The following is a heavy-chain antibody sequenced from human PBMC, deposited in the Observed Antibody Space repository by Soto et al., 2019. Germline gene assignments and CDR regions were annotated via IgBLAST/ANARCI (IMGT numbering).Heavy chain of an antibody. V-gene: IGHV1-69*08. D-gene: IGHD3-10*01. CDR1: GGTFSSYT. J-gene: IGHJ3*01. CDR2: IIPILGIA. CDR3: ARDVGSLWFAG. Sequence: QVQLVQSGAEVKKPGSSVKVSCKASGGTFSSYTISWVRQAPGQGLEWMGRIIPILGIANYAQKFQGRVTIPADKSTRTAYMELSSLRSEDTAVYYCARDVGSLWFAGWGQGTMVTVSS.